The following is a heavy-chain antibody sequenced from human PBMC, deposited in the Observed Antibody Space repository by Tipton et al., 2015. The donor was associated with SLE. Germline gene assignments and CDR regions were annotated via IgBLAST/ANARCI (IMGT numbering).Heavy chain of an antibody. CDR3: ARRTGAYYHKKLWFDP. J-gene: IGHJ5*02. Sequence: TLSLTCTVSGGSISNSSYYWDWNRQPPGKGLVWIGYINYSGSTNYNPSLKSRVTMSVESSKSQFSLKMTSVTAADAAVYFCARRTGAYYHKKLWFDPWGLGTLVTVSS. CDR2: INYSGST. V-gene: IGHV4-61*05. CDR1: GGSISNSSYY. D-gene: IGHD2-21*01.